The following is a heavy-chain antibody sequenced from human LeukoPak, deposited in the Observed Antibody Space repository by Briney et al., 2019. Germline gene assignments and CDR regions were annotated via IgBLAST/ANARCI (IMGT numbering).Heavy chain of an antibody. J-gene: IGHJ4*02. D-gene: IGHD1-26*01. V-gene: IGHV4-38-2*02. CDR3: ARALVGTTGRFDY. CDR1: GYSISSNNY. Sequence: PSETLSLTCTVSGYSISSNNYWGWIRQPPGKGLEWTGNIYHSGSISYNPSLKSRVTISVDTSKNQFSLKLTSVTAADTAVYFGARALVGTTGRFDYWGQGTLVTVSS. CDR2: IYHSGSI.